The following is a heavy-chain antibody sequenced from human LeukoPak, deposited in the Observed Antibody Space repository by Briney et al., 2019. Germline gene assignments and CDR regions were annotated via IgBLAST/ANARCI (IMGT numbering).Heavy chain of an antibody. CDR3: AREGPRRYYDSSAVSENWFDP. CDR1: GYTFTGYY. V-gene: IGHV1-2*02. D-gene: IGHD3-22*01. J-gene: IGHJ5*02. CDR2: INPNSGGT. Sequence: ASVKVSCKASGYTFTGYYMHWVRQAPGQGLEWMGWINPNSGGTNYAQKFQGRVTMTRDTSISTAYMELSRLRSDDTAVYYCAREGPRRYYDSSAVSENWFDPWGQGTLVTVSS.